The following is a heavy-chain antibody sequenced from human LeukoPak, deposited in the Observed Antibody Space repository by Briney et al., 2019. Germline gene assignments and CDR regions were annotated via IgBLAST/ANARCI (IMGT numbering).Heavy chain of an antibody. D-gene: IGHD3-16*02. Sequence: SETLSLTCAVYGGSCSGYYWSWMRQPPGKGLEGIGEISHSGSTNYNPSLKSRVTISVDTSKNQFSLKLSSVTAADTAVYYCARGCYDYVWGSYRTMNAFDIWGQGTMVTVSS. CDR3: ARGCYDYVWGSYRTMNAFDI. CDR2: ISHSGST. CDR1: GGSCSGYY. V-gene: IGHV4-34*01. J-gene: IGHJ3*02.